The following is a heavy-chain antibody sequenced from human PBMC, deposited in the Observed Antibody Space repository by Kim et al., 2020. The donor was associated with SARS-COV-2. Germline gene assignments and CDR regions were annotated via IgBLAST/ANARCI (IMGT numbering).Heavy chain of an antibody. CDR3: ARGGDCSSTSCYTLPGDYYGMDV. Sequence: SETLSLTCTVSGGSISSYYWSWIRQPAGKGLEWIGRIYTSGSTNYNPSLKSRVTMSVDTSKNQFSLKLSSVTAADTAVYYCARGGDCSSTSCYTLPGDYYGMDVWGQGTTVTVSS. CDR1: GGSISSYY. J-gene: IGHJ6*02. V-gene: IGHV4-4*07. D-gene: IGHD2-2*02. CDR2: IYTSGST.